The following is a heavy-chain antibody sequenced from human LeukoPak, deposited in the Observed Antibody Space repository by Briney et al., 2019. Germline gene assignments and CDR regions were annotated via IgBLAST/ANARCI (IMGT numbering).Heavy chain of an antibody. CDR1: GGSISSYY. Sequence: SETLSLTCTVSGGSISSYYWSWIRQPPGKGLEWIGEINHSGSTNHNPSLKSRVTISVDTSKNQFSLKLSSVTAADTAVYYCARGGPVAGILYYFDYWGQGTLVTVSS. CDR2: INHSGST. V-gene: IGHV4-34*01. J-gene: IGHJ4*02. D-gene: IGHD6-19*01. CDR3: ARGGPVAGILYYFDY.